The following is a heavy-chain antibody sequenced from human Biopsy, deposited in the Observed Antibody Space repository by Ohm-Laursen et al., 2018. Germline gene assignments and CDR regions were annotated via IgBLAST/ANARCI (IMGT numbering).Heavy chain of an antibody. CDR3: ARATNSTGWPYYYFYGMDV. D-gene: IGHD2/OR15-2a*01. V-gene: IGHV4-59*07. CDR1: GGSISSDY. CDR2: IYYSGST. J-gene: IGHJ6*02. Sequence: SDTLSLTCTVSGGSISSDYWSWIRQTPGKGLEWIGYIYYSGSTNYNPSLKSRVTISVDTCKNQFSLRLNSVTAADTAVYYCARATNSTGWPYYYFYGMDVWGQGTTVTVSS.